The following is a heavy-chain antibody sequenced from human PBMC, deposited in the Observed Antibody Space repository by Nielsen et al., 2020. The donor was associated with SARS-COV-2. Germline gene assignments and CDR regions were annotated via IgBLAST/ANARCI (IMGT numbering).Heavy chain of an antibody. J-gene: IGHJ4*02. CDR2: IKQDGSEK. CDR3: AESSGYYSTVDY. V-gene: IGHV3-7*01. Sequence: VRQAPGKGLEWVANIKQDGSEKYYVDSVKGRFTISRDNAKNTLYLQMNSLRAEDTAVYYCAESSGYYSTVDYWGQGTLVTVSS. D-gene: IGHD3-22*01.